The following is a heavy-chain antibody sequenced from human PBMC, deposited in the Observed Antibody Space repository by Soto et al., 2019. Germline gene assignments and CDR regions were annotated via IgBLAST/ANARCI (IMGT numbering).Heavy chain of an antibody. Sequence: SETLSLTCTVSGGSISSSSYYWGWIRQPPGKGLEWIGSIYYSGSTYYNPSLKSRVTISVDTSKNQFSLKLSSVTAAGTAVYYCARDLRLLASIVPMSGYYYYVIEVRSQG. CDR3: ARDLRLLASIVPMSGYYYYVIEV. D-gene: IGHD2-8*01. J-gene: IGHJ6*02. CDR2: IYYSGST. CDR1: GGSISSSSYY. V-gene: IGHV4-39*02.